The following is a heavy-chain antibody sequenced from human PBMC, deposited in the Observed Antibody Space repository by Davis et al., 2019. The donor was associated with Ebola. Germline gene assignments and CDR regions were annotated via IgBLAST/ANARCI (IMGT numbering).Heavy chain of an antibody. J-gene: IGHJ6*02. CDR2: IHTDGSST. CDR3: ARGRGYCSSTSCFIMDV. D-gene: IGHD2-2*01. CDR1: GFTFSSYW. V-gene: IGHV3-74*01. Sequence: PGGSLRLSCAASGFTFSSYWMHWVRQVPGKGLVWVSRIHTDGSSTSYADSVKGRFTISRDNAKNSLYLQMNSLRAEDTAVYYCARGRGYCSSTSCFIMDVWGQGTTVTVSS.